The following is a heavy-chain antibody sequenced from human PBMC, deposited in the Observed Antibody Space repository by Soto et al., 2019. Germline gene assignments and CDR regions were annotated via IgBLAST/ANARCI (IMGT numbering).Heavy chain of an antibody. CDR3: AKDGYYDSSGYYYVVAFDI. Sequence: EVQLLESGGGLVQPGGSLRLSCAASGFTFSSYAMSWVRQAPGKGLEWVSAISGSGGSTYYADSVKGRFTISRDNSKNPLYLQMNSLRAEDTAVYYCAKDGYYDSSGYYYVVAFDIWGQGTMVTVSS. CDR1: GFTFSSYA. CDR2: ISGSGGST. V-gene: IGHV3-23*01. J-gene: IGHJ3*02. D-gene: IGHD3-22*01.